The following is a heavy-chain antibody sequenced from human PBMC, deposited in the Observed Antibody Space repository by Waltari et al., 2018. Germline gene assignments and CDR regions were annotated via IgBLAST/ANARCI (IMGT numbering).Heavy chain of an antibody. J-gene: IGHJ6*03. CDR1: GGSLSSRSYF. Sequence: QLQLQESGPGLVKPSETLSLTCTVSGGSLSSRSYFWAWIRQPPGKGLEWIGSIYFSGSTYYNLALKSRGTISVDRSTNQVSLKLTSVTAADTAVYFCAREVPRNGYIGLIYYYMDVWGKGTTVTVSS. CDR2: IYFSGST. CDR3: AREVPRNGYIGLIYYYMDV. V-gene: IGHV4-39*01. D-gene: IGHD5-12*01.